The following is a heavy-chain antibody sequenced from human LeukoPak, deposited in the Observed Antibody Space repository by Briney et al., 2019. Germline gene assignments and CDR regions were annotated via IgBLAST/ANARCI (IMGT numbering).Heavy chain of an antibody. CDR1: GGSIINYY. D-gene: IGHD5-12*01. J-gene: IGHJ4*02. Sequence: PSEAPSLTCTVSGGSIINYYWSWIRQPPGKGLEWIGYIYSSGSTNYNPSLKSRVTMSVDTSKNQFSLKLSSVTTADTAVYYCARGVSGYSKVDYWGQGTLVTVSS. CDR2: IYSSGST. CDR3: ARGVSGYSKVDY. V-gene: IGHV4-59*01.